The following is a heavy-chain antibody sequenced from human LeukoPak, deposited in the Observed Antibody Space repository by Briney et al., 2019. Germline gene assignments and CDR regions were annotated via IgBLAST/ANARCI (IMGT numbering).Heavy chain of an antibody. J-gene: IGHJ4*02. CDR1: GFTVSTNY. Sequence: GGSLRLSCVVSGFTVSTNYMSWVRQAPGKVLEWVSLIYSGGSTYYADSVKGRFTTSRDNSKNTLYLQMNSLRAEDTAVYYCARRAGGYSHPYDYWGQGTLVTVSS. CDR2: IYSGGST. D-gene: IGHD4-23*01. CDR3: ARRAGGYSHPYDY. V-gene: IGHV3-53*01.